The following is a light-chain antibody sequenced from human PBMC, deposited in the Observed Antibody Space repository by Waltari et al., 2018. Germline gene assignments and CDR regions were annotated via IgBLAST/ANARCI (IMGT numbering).Light chain of an antibody. CDR2: DVS. V-gene: IGLV2-8*01. J-gene: IGLJ2*01. CDR1: RSDVGGYNC. Sequence: QSALTQPPSASGSPGQSVTISCPGTRSDVGGYNCFSWYQQHPGKAPKLMIYDVSKRPSGVPDRFSGSKSGNTAYLTVSGLQAEDEADYYCNSYAGSNSVLFGAGTKLTVL. CDR3: NSYAGSNSVL.